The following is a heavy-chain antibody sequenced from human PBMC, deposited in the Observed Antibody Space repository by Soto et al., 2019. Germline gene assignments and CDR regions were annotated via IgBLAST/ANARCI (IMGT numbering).Heavy chain of an antibody. CDR2: IYPAESDT. Sequence: GESLKISCNGSGYSFTNYWIVWVRQMPGKGLEWMGSIYPAESDTRYRPSFQGQVTISADESITTAYLQWTSLKASDTAMYYCERPSGSDGMDVWGQGNTVTVSS. V-gene: IGHV5-51*01. CDR3: ERPSGSDGMDV. J-gene: IGHJ6*02. CDR1: GYSFTNYW.